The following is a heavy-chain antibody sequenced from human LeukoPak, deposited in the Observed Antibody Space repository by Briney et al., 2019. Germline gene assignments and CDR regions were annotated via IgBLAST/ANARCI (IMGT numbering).Heavy chain of an antibody. CDR1: GGAISSYY. CDR2: IYYSGST. D-gene: IGHD1-1*01. CDR3: ARDKDWNDGGIDY. J-gene: IGHJ4*02. V-gene: IGHV4-59*12. Sequence: PSETLSLTCTVSGGAISSYYWSWIRQPPGKGLEWIGYIYYSGSTNYNPSLKSRVTISVDTSKNQFSLKLSSVTAADTAVYYCARDKDWNDGGIDYWGQGILVTVSS.